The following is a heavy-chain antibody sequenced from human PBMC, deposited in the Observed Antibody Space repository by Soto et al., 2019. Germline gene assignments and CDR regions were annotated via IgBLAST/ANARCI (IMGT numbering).Heavy chain of an antibody. V-gene: IGHV1-8*01. J-gene: IGHJ6*02. Sequence: SLKVSCKASGYTFTSYDINWVRQATGQGLEWMGWMNPNSGNTGYAQKFQGRVTMTRNTSISTAYMELSSLRSEDTAVYYCARGRYDFWSGWLPGQPYSMDVWGQGTTVTVSS. D-gene: IGHD3-3*01. CDR3: ARGRYDFWSGWLPGQPYSMDV. CDR2: MNPNSGNT. CDR1: GYTFTSYD.